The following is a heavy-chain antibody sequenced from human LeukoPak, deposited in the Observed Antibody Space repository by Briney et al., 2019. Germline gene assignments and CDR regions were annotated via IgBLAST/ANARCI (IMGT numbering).Heavy chain of an antibody. J-gene: IGHJ4*02. CDR1: GGSISSYY. CDR3: ARGGPSSGWFRGRYFDY. D-gene: IGHD6-19*01. V-gene: IGHV4-4*07. CDR2: IYTSGST. Sequence: SETLSLTCTVSGGSISSYYWSWIRQPPGKGLEWIGRIYTSGSTNYNPSLKSRVTMSVDTSKNQFSLKLSSVTAADTAVYYCARGGPSSGWFRGRYFDYWGQGTLVTVSS.